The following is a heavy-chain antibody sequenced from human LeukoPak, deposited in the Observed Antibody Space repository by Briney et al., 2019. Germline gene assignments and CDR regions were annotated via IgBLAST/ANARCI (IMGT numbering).Heavy chain of an antibody. CDR3: AREAYNWNDVYYYYYMDV. J-gene: IGHJ6*03. D-gene: IGHD1-1*01. Sequence: SETLSLTCTVSGGSISSYYWSWIRQPAGKGLEWTGRIYTSGSTNYNPSLKSRVTMSVDTSKNQFSLKLSSVTAADTAVYYCAREAYNWNDVYYYYYMDVWGKGTTVTVSS. CDR2: IYTSGST. CDR1: GGSISSYY. V-gene: IGHV4-4*07.